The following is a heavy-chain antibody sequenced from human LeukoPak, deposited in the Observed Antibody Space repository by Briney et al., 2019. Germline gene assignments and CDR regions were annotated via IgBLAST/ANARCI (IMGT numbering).Heavy chain of an antibody. Sequence: GGSLRLSCAASGFTFSSYSMNWARQAPGKGLEWVANIKQDGSEKYYVDSVKGRFTISRDNAKNSLYLQMNSLRAEDTAVYYCARDFVAGNGRYYYYYMDVWGKGTTVTVSS. V-gene: IGHV3-7*01. CDR3: ARDFVAGNGRYYYYYMDV. CDR1: GFTFSSYS. D-gene: IGHD6-19*01. CDR2: IKQDGSEK. J-gene: IGHJ6*03.